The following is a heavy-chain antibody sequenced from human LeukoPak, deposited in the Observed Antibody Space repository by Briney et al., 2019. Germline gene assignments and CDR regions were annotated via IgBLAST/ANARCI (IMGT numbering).Heavy chain of an antibody. CDR2: IYYSGST. V-gene: IGHV4-39*07. CDR1: GGSISSSSYY. D-gene: IGHD1-26*01. CDR3: ARNPPWISGGWSPFDY. Sequence: PSETLSLTCTVSGGSISSSSYYWGWIRQPPGKGLEWIGSIYYSGSTYYNPSLKSRVTISVDTSKNQFSLKLSSVTAADTAVYYCARNPPWISGGWSPFDYWGQGTLVTVSS. J-gene: IGHJ4*02.